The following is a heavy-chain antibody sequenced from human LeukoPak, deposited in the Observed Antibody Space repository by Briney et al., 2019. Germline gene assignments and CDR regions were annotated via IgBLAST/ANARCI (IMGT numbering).Heavy chain of an antibody. CDR2: IRPETGEP. Sequence: GASVKVSCKISGFGLSVLSIHWMRQAPGKGLEWVGGIRPETGEPIFAQKFRGRVTITEDTFTDTGYLELRGLTSEDTAVYYCARGSFDDYGDLGRWFDPWGQGTLVTASS. V-gene: IGHV1-24*01. J-gene: IGHJ5*02. CDR1: GFGLSVLS. D-gene: IGHD4-17*01. CDR3: ARGSFDDYGDLGRWFDP.